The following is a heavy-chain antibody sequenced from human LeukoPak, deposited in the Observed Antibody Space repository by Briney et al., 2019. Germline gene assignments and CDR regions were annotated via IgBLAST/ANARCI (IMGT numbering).Heavy chain of an antibody. CDR3: VKDPPRTLGAGTS. Sequence: GGSLRLSCSASGFTFSTYAMHWVRQAPGKGLEYVSAIASDGITTYYADSVEGRFTISRDKSKNTLSLQMSSLRAEDTAVYYCVKDPPRTLGAGTSWGQGTLVTVSS. CDR1: GFTFSTYA. V-gene: IGHV3-64D*09. J-gene: IGHJ5*02. CDR2: IASDGITT. D-gene: IGHD1-26*01.